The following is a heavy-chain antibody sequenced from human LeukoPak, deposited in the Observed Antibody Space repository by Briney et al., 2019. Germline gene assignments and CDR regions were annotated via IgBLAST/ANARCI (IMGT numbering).Heavy chain of an antibody. CDR3: AQQRGSSWYEAIDY. Sequence: GGSLRLSCAVCGFTFNTYAMSWVRQAPGKGLEWVSAISGSGGSTYYADSVKGRFTVSRDNSKNTLYLQMNSLRAEDTAVYYCAQQRGSSWYEAIDYWGQGTLVTVSS. CDR1: GFTFNTYA. CDR2: ISGSGGST. J-gene: IGHJ4*02. D-gene: IGHD6-13*01. V-gene: IGHV3-23*01.